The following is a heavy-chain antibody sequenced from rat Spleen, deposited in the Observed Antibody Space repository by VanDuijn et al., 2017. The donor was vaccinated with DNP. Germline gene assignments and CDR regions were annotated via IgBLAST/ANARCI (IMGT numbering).Heavy chain of an antibody. Sequence: EVQLQESGPGLVKPSQSLSLTCSVTGYSITSNYWGWIRKFPGNKMEWIGHITYSGSTSYNPSLKSRISITRNKSKNQFFLQLNSGTTEDTATYYCARLNSGYSYAMDAWGQGTSVTVSS. D-gene: IGHD4-3*01. V-gene: IGHV3-1*01. CDR3: ARLNSGYSYAMDA. CDR2: ITYSGST. CDR1: GYSITSNY. J-gene: IGHJ4*01.